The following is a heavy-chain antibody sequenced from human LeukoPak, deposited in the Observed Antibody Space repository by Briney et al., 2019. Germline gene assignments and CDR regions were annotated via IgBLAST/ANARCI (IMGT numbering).Heavy chain of an antibody. J-gene: IGHJ6*03. V-gene: IGHV1-69*06. CDR2: IIPIFGTA. Sequence: ASVKVSCKASGYTFTSYYMHWVRQAPGQGLEWMGGIIPIFGTANYAQKFQGRVTITADKSTSTAYMELSSLRSEDTAVYYCARGEWETIDYYYMDVWGKGTTVTISS. CDR1: GYTFTSYY. D-gene: IGHD1-26*01. CDR3: ARGEWETIDYYYMDV.